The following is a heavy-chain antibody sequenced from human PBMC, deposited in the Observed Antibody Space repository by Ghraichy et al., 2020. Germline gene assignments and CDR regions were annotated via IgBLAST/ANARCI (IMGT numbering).Heavy chain of an antibody. CDR3: TSEIWGSSLDYYYYMDV. J-gene: IGHJ6*03. CDR1: GFTFSGSA. D-gene: IGHD3-16*01. V-gene: IGHV3-73*01. Sequence: GGSLRLSCAASGFTFSGSAMYWVRQASGKGLEWVGRIRSKANSYATAYAASVKGRFTISRDDSKNTAYLQMNSLKTEDTAVYYCTSEIWGSSLDYYYYMDVWGKGTTVTVSS. CDR2: IRSKANSYAT.